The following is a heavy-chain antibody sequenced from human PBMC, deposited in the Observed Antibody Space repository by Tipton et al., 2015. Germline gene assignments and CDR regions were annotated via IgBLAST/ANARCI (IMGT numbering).Heavy chain of an antibody. CDR3: ARRSEGGQEGLDS. CDR2: IYYSGST. Sequence: LSLTCTVSGGSISSSSYYWGWIRQPPEKGLECIGSIYYSGSTYYNPSLKSRVTISVDTSKNQFSLKLTSVTAGDTAVYYCARRSEGGQEGLDSWGQGTLVTVSS. J-gene: IGHJ4*02. V-gene: IGHV4-39*01. CDR1: GGSISSSSYY. D-gene: IGHD3-16*01.